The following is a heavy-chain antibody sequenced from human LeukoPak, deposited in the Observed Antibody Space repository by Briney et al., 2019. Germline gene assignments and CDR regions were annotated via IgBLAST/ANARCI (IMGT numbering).Heavy chain of an antibody. D-gene: IGHD6-13*01. CDR1: GYTFTGYY. Sequence: ASVKVSCKASGYTFTGYYMHWVRQAPGQGLEWMGWINPNSGGTNYAQKFQGRVTMTRDTSISTAYMELSRLRSDDTAVYYCARDKGHSSSWYREGAFDIWGQGTMVTVSS. CDR3: ARDKGHSSSWYREGAFDI. J-gene: IGHJ3*02. CDR2: INPNSGGT. V-gene: IGHV1-2*02.